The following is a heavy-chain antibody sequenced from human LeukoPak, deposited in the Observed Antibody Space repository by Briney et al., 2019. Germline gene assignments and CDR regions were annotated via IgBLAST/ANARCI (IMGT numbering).Heavy chain of an antibody. Sequence: GGSLRLSCAASGFTFSDYYMSWIRQAPGKGLEWVSYISSSSSYTNYADSVKGRFTISRDKAKNSLYLQMNSLRAEDAAVYYCARSDGGWYSTSFDYWGQGTLVTVSS. D-gene: IGHD6-19*01. CDR2: ISSSSSYT. V-gene: IGHV3-11*06. J-gene: IGHJ4*02. CDR3: ARSDGGWYSTSFDY. CDR1: GFTFSDYY.